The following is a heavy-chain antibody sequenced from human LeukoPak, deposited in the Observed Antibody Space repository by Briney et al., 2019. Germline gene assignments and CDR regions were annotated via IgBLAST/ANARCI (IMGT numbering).Heavy chain of an antibody. Sequence: PGGSLRLSCAASEFTVCSNYMSWVREAPGKGVEWVSVIYSGGSTYYADSVKGRFTISRDNSKNTLYLQMNSLRAEDTAVYYCARAQYSGSFFFDYWGQGTLVTVSS. V-gene: IGHV3-66*01. CDR2: IYSGGST. CDR3: ARAQYSGSFFFDY. D-gene: IGHD1-26*01. J-gene: IGHJ4*02. CDR1: EFTVCSNY.